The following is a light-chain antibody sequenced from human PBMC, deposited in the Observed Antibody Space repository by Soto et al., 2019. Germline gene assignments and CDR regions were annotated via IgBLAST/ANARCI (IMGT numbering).Light chain of an antibody. CDR1: QGVSSN. Sequence: EIVMTQSPDILSVSPGERATLSCRASQGVSSNLAWYQQKPGQAPRLLIYGASTRATGVPARFSGSGSGTEFTLTISSLQSEDFAVYYCQQYNDWPQIGPGTKVDIK. J-gene: IGKJ3*01. CDR2: GAS. CDR3: QQYNDWPQ. V-gene: IGKV3-15*01.